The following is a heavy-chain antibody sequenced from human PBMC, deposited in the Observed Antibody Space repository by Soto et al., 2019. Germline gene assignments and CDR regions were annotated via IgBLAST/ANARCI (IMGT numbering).Heavy chain of an antibody. Sequence: PGGYLRISCAPSGFTFSNASINWDRQAPGKELEWVGRIKSKTDAGTTDYAEPVKGRFAISRDDSNNMVYLQMNSLKIEDTAVYYCSTDSYSTIIIVRFDYWGHGTLVTVSS. CDR3: STDSYSTIIIVRFDY. V-gene: IGHV3-15*07. CDR2: IKSKTDAGTT. D-gene: IGHD3-22*01. CDR1: GFTFSNAS. J-gene: IGHJ4*01.